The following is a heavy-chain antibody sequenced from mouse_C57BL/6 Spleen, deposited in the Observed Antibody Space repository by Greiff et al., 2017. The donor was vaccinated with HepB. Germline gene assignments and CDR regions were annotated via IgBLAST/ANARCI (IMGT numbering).Heavy chain of an antibody. CDR3: ATLTGTWFAY. D-gene: IGHD4-1*01. Sequence: EVKLVESEGGLVQPGSSMKLSCTASGFTFSDYYMAWVRQVPEKGLEWVANINYDGSSTYYLDSLKSRFIISRDNAKNILYLQMSSLKSEDTATYYCATLTGTWFAYWGQGTLVTVSA. V-gene: IGHV5-16*01. CDR1: GFTFSDYY. CDR2: INYDGSST. J-gene: IGHJ3*01.